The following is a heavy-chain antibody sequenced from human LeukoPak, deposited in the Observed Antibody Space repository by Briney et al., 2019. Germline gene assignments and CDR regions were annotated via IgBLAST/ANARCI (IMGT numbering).Heavy chain of an antibody. J-gene: IGHJ6*03. CDR1: GYTFTGYY. Sequence: ASVNVSFKASGYTFTGYYMHWVRQAPGQGLEWMGWINPNSGGTNYAQKFQGRVTMTRDTSISTAYLELSRLRSDDTAVYYCARARRQWLVRDYYYYMDVWGKGTTVTVSS. CDR3: ARARRQWLVRDYYYYMDV. CDR2: INPNSGGT. D-gene: IGHD6-19*01. V-gene: IGHV1-2*02.